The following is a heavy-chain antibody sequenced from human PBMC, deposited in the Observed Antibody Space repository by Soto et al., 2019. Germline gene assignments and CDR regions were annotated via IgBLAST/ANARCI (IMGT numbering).Heavy chain of an antibody. V-gene: IGHV1-18*04. D-gene: IGHD3-3*01. Sequence: ASVKVSCKASGYTFTRYGISWVRQAPGQGLEWMGWISGYNANTNYAENLQDRVTMTTDTSTNTAYMELRSLRSDDTAMYYCAGVGIFGVVVPLLDSWGQGTLVTVSS. CDR3: AGVGIFGVVVPLLDS. CDR2: ISGYNANT. CDR1: GYTFTRYG. J-gene: IGHJ4*02.